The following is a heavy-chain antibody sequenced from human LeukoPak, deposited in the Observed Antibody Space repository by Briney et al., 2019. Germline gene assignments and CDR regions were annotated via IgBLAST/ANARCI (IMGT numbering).Heavy chain of an antibody. J-gene: IGHJ6*03. V-gene: IGHV1-69*05. CDR3: ARAGGYCSSTSCPNVYYYYYMDV. CDR1: GGTFSSYA. Sequence: SVKVSCKASGGTFSSYAISWVRQAPGQGLEWMGGIIPIFGTANYAQKFQGRVTITTDESTSTAYMELSSLRSEDTAVYYCARAGGYCSSTSCPNVYYYYYMDVWGKGTTVTVSS. D-gene: IGHD2-2*01. CDR2: IIPIFGTA.